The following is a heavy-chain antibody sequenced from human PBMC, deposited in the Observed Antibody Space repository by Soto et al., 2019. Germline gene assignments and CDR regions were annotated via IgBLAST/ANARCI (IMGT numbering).Heavy chain of an antibody. J-gene: IGHJ4*02. CDR3: AREDNWNAFDY. V-gene: IGHV5-10-1*01. CDR1: GYSFTSYC. CDR2: IDPSDSYT. Sequence: GESLKISCNCSGYSFTSYCISLVRQMPGKGLEWMGRIDPSDSYTNYSPSFQGHVTISADKSISTAYLQWSSLKASDTAMYYCAREDNWNAFDYWGQGTLVTVSS. D-gene: IGHD1-1*01.